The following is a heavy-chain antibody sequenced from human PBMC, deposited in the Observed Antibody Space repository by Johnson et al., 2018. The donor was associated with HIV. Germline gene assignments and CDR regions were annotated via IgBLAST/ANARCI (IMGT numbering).Heavy chain of an antibody. J-gene: IGHJ3*02. CDR2: ISSSGSTI. V-gene: IGHV3-11*04. CDR3: ARAMYTSGWSYDAFDI. Sequence: GLVKPGGSLRLSCAASGFTFSDYYMSWIRQAPGKGLEWVSYISSSGSTIYYADSVKGRFTISRDNAKNSLYLQMNSLRAEDTAVYYCARAMYTSGWSYDAFDIWGQGTMVTVSS. D-gene: IGHD6-19*01. CDR1: GFTFSDYY.